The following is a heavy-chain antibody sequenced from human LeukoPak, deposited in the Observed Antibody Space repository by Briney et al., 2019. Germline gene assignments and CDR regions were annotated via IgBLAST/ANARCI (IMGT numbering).Heavy chain of an antibody. CDR2: LNWNGGST. J-gene: IGHJ4*02. V-gene: IGHV3-20*04. D-gene: IGHD1-1*01. CDR1: GFTFGDHA. CDR3: ARVLTGNDY. Sequence: GGSLRLSCAASGFTFGDHAMSWVRQAPGKGLEWVSGLNWNGGSTGYADSVKGRFTISRDNAKNSLYLQMNSLRAEDTALYYCARVLTGNDYWGQGTLVTVSS.